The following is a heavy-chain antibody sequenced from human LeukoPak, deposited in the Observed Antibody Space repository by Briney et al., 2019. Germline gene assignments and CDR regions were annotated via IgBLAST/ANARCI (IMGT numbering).Heavy chain of an antibody. D-gene: IGHD4-11*01. CDR1: GGSISSGSYY. J-gene: IGHJ4*02. CDR3: ARHDRVYSNYVYFDY. V-gene: IGHV4-61*02. Sequence: SETLSLTCTVSGGSISSGSYYWSWIRQPAGKGLEWIGRIYTSGSTYYNPSLKSRVTISVDTSKNQFSLKLNSVTAADTAVYYCARHDRVYSNYVYFDYWGQGTLVTVSS. CDR2: IYTSGST.